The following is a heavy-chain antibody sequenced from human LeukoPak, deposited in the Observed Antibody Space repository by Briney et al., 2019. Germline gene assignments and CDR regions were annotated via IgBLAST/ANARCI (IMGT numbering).Heavy chain of an antibody. Sequence: GGSLRLSCAASGFTFTNYWMHWVRQAPGKGLVWVSRIKSDGSSTTYADPVKGRFTISRDNAENTLFLQMNSLRAEDTAVYYCARTAYCGADCHYYFDYWGQGALVTVSS. CDR2: IKSDGSST. V-gene: IGHV3-74*01. J-gene: IGHJ4*02. CDR1: GFTFTNYW. D-gene: IGHD2-21*02. CDR3: ARTAYCGADCHYYFDY.